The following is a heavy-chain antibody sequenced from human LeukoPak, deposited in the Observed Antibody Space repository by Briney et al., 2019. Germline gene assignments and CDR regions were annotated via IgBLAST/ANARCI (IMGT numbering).Heavy chain of an antibody. D-gene: IGHD3-22*01. Sequence: GGSLRLSCLASGFTFSRYWMTWVRQAPGKGLEWVAHIKEDGTDKYYVDSVKGRFTISRDNAKNSLYLQMNSLRAEDTAVCYCARDWWDSSGYYDYWGQGTLVTVSS. CDR3: ARDWWDSSGYYDY. CDR1: GFTFSRYW. J-gene: IGHJ4*02. V-gene: IGHV3-7*01. CDR2: IKEDGTDK.